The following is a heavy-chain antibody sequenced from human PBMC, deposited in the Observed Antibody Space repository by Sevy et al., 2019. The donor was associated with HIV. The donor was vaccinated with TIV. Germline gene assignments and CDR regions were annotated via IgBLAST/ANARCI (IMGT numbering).Heavy chain of an antibody. Sequence: GGSLRLSCAASGFTFSSYAMHWVRQAPGKGLEWVAVISYDGSNKYYADSVKGRFTISRDNSKNTLYLQMNSLRAEDTAVYYCARDRGGRFDPWGQRTLVTVSS. D-gene: IGHD2-15*01. CDR2: ISYDGSNK. CDR1: GFTFSSYA. CDR3: ARDRGGRFDP. J-gene: IGHJ5*02. V-gene: IGHV3-30-3*01.